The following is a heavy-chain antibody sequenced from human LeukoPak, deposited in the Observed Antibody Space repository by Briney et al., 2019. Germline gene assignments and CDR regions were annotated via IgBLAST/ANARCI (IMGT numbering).Heavy chain of an antibody. J-gene: IGHJ3*02. V-gene: IGHV3-21*01. CDR3: ARDSSAVATAFDI. Sequence: GGSLRLSCAASGFTCSDYYMNWVRQAPGKGLEWVSSISSSSSYIYYADSVKGRFTISRDNAKNSLYLQMNSLRAEDTAVYYCARDSSAVATAFDIWGQGTMVTVSS. CDR2: ISSSSSYI. D-gene: IGHD3-22*01. CDR1: GFTCSDYY.